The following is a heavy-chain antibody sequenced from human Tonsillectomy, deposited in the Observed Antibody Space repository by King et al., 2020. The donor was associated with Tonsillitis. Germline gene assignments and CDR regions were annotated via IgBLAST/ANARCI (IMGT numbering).Heavy chain of an antibody. D-gene: IGHD3-10*01. CDR2: ISINSVTI. J-gene: IGHJ3*01. Sequence: VQLVESGGGLVQPGGSLRLSCAASGFTFSSYSMSWVRQAPGKGLEWISYISINSVTIENEDSVEGRFTISRDDAKNSVFLQMSSLRAEDTAVYYCARDLSPGASPDGFDFWGQGTMVTVSS. CDR3: ARDLSPGASPDGFDF. CDR1: GFTFSSYS. V-gene: IGHV3-48*01.